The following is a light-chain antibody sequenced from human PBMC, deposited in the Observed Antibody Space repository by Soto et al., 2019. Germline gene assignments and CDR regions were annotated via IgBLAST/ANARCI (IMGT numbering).Light chain of an antibody. CDR3: LQDYNYPIT. CDR2: AAS. V-gene: IGKV1-6*01. J-gene: IGKJ5*01. Sequence: AIQMTQSPSSLSASLGDSVTIXXRASQGIRNDLGWYQQKPGKAPKVXIYAASSLQSGVPSRFSGSGAGTDFTLTISSLQPEDFATYYCLQDYNYPITFGQGTRLEIK. CDR1: QGIRND.